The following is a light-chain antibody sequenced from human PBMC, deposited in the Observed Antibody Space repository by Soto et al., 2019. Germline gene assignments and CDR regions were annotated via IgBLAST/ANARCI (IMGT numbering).Light chain of an antibody. J-gene: IGLJ2*01. V-gene: IGLV2-11*01. CDR2: DIS. CDR3: SSYAGSYILV. Sequence: QSVLTQPRSVSGSPGQSVTTSCTGTSSDVGGYNYVSWYQHHPGKGPQLIIYDISKRPSGVFARFSGSKSGNTASLTISGLQAEDEADYYCSSYAGSYILVFGGGTKLTVL. CDR1: SSDVGGYNY.